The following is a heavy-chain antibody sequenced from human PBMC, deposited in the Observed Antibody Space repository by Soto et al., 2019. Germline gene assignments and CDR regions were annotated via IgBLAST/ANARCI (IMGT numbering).Heavy chain of an antibody. J-gene: IGHJ4*02. CDR2: IYYSGST. CDR3: ASYDRSGYYNFDY. Sequence: TSETLSLTCTVSGGSISNGGYYWSWIRQHPGKGLEWIGYIYYSGSTYYNPSLKSRDIISLDASKNQISLKLSSVTAADTAVYYCASYDRSGYYNFDYWGQGTLVTVSS. V-gene: IGHV4-31*03. D-gene: IGHD3-22*01. CDR1: GGSISNGGYY.